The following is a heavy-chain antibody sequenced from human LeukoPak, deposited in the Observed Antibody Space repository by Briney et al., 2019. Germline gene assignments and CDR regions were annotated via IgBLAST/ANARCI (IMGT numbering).Heavy chain of an antibody. CDR2: IYHSGST. J-gene: IGHJ5*02. CDR3: ARATPGVFGWFDP. Sequence: SETLSLTCAVSGYSITSGYYWAWIRQPPGKGLEWIGNIYHSGSTYYNPSLKSRVTVSVDTSKNQFSLKLSSVTAADTAVYYCARATPGVFGWFDPWGQGTLVTVSS. V-gene: IGHV4-38-2*01. D-gene: IGHD2-8*01. CDR1: GYSITSGYY.